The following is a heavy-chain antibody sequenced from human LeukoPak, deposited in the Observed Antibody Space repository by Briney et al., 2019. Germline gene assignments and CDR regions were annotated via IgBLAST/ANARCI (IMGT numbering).Heavy chain of an antibody. V-gene: IGHV3-53*01. CDR2: IYSGGST. J-gene: IGHJ5*02. CDR1: GFTVSSNY. Sequence: GGSLRLSCAASGFTVSSNYMSWVRQAPGKGLEWVSVIYSGGSTYYADSVKGRFTISRDNSKNTLYLQMNSLRAEDTAVYYCARDRRVGLKGYNWFDPWGQGTLVTVSS. D-gene: IGHD1-26*01. CDR3: ARDRRVGLKGYNWFDP.